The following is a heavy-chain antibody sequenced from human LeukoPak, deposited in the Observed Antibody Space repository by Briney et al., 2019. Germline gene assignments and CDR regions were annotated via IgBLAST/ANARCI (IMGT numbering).Heavy chain of an antibody. CDR2: ISYDGSNK. CDR1: GFTFSSYA. CDR3: ARSQGWLLKNYFDY. V-gene: IGHV3-30*04. J-gene: IGHJ4*02. Sequence: PGGSLRLSCAASGFTFSSYAMHWVRQAPGKGLEWVAVISYDGSNKYYADSVKGRFTISRDNSKNTLYLQMNSLRAEDTAVYYCARSQGWLLKNYFDYWGQGTLVTVSS. D-gene: IGHD3-22*01.